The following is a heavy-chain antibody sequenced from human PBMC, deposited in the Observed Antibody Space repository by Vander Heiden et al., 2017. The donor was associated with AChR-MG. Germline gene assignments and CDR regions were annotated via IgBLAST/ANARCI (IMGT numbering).Heavy chain of an antibody. CDR2: ISSSSSYI. D-gene: IGHD3-22*01. V-gene: IGHV3-21*01. Sequence: EVQLVESGGGLVKPGGSLRLSCPASGFPFRSSSIHGVRQAPGKGLEWVSSISSSSSYIYYADSVKGRFTISRDNAKNSLYLQMNSLRAEDTAVYYCARDMNYYDSSGYYYYYGMDVWGQGTTVTVSS. J-gene: IGHJ6*02. CDR1: GFPFRSSS. CDR3: ARDMNYYDSSGYYYYYGMDV.